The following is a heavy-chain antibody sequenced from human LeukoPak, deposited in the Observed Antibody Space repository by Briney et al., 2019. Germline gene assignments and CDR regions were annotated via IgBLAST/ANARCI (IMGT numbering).Heavy chain of an antibody. J-gene: IGHJ6*03. CDR2: IYTSGST. CDR3: AGTYDFWSGYYWGFYYYYMDV. Sequence: SETLSLTCTVSGGSISSYYWSWIRQPPGKGLEWIGYIYTSGSTNYNPSLKSRVTISVDTSKNQFSLKLSSVTAADTAVYYCAGTYDFWSGYYWGFYYYYMDVWGKGTTVTVSS. D-gene: IGHD3-3*01. CDR1: GGSISSYY. V-gene: IGHV4-4*09.